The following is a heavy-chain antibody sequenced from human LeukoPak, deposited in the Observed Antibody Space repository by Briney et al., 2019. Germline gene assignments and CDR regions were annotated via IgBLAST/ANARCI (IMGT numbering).Heavy chain of an antibody. CDR1: GFTFSSYE. CDR2: ISSSGSTI. CDR3: ARDRIPGGY. J-gene: IGHJ4*02. V-gene: IGHV3-48*03. D-gene: IGHD3-16*01. Sequence: PGGSLRLSCAASGFTFSSYEMNWVRQAPGKGLEWVSYISSSGSTIYYADSVKGRFTISRDNTKNSLYLQMNSLRAEDTAVYYCARDRIPGGYWGQGTLVTVSS.